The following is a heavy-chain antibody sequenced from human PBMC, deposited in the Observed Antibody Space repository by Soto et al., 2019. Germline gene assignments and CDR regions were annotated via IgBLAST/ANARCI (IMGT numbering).Heavy chain of an antibody. Sequence: EEQLVESGGGLVQPGGSLRVSCAASGFSFRSCAMNWVRQAPGKGLEWVSYISVGSGSIFYADSVKGRFTISRDDAKNSLYLQMNTLRGEDTAVYYCVRDDRWAFDIWGQGTMVTVSS. CDR3: VRDDRWAFDI. D-gene: IGHD3-22*01. CDR2: ISVGSGSI. V-gene: IGHV3-48*01. J-gene: IGHJ3*02. CDR1: GFSFRSCA.